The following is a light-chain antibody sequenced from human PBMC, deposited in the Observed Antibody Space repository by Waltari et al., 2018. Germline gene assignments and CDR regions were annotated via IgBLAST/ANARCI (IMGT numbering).Light chain of an antibody. J-gene: IGKJ4*01. V-gene: IGKV1-39*01. CDR3: QQSSRTPRT. Sequence: DIQMTQSPSSLSASVGDRVTITCRASQSISSYLNWYQQKPGKAPKLLLYASSSLQSGVPSRFSGSGSGADFTLTISSLQPEDFATYYCQQSSRTPRTFGGGTKVEIK. CDR1: QSISSY. CDR2: ASS.